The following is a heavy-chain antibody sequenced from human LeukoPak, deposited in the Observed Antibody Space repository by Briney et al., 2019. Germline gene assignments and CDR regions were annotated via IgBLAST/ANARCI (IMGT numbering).Heavy chain of an antibody. Sequence: GGSLRLSCAASGITFSSYEMNWVRQAPGKGLEWVSYISSSGSTIYYADSVKGRFTISRDNAENSLYLQMNSLRAEDTAVYYCASGQLWPYFDYWGQGTLVTVSS. J-gene: IGHJ4*02. D-gene: IGHD5-18*01. CDR2: ISSSGSTI. CDR3: ASGQLWPYFDY. CDR1: GITFSSYE. V-gene: IGHV3-48*03.